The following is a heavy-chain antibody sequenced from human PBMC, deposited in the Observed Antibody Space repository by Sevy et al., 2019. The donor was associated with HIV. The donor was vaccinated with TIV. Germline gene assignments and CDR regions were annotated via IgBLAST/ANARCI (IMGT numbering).Heavy chain of an antibody. J-gene: IGHJ4*02. CDR2: ISAYNGNT. D-gene: IGHD6-6*01. CDR1: GYTFTSYG. Sequence: ASVKVSCKASGYTFTSYGISWVRQAPGQGLEWMGWISAYNGNTNYAQKLQGRVTMTTETSTRAAYMELRSLRSDDAAVYYCARSWGTYSSSNDYYFDYWGQGTLVTVSS. CDR3: ARSWGTYSSSNDYYFDY. V-gene: IGHV1-18*01.